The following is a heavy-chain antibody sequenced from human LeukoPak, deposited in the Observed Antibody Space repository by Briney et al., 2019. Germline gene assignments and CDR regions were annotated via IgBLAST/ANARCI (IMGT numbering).Heavy chain of an antibody. J-gene: IGHJ6*02. Sequence: GGSLKLSCAASGFSLSNYWMSWVRQAPGKGLEWVANINQDGSDKYYVDSVMGRFTISKDNAKNSVYLQMNSLRPEDTAIYYCAWYGVTHGLDVWGQGTTVTVSS. V-gene: IGHV3-7*01. CDR2: INQDGSDK. CDR1: GFSLSNYW. D-gene: IGHD3-10*01. CDR3: AWYGVTHGLDV.